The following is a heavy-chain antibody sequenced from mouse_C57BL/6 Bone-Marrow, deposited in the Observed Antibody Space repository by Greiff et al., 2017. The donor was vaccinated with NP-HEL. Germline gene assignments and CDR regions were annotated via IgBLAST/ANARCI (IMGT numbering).Heavy chain of an antibody. D-gene: IGHD4-1*01. CDR3: ARGRTGTMFAY. Sequence: EVNLVESGGGLVKPGGSLKLSCAASGFTFSSYAMSWVRQTPEKRLEWVATISDGGSYTYYPDNVKGRFTISRDNAKNNLYLQMSHLKSEDTAMYYCARGRTGTMFAYWGQGTLVTVSA. J-gene: IGHJ3*01. V-gene: IGHV5-4*03. CDR1: GFTFSSYA. CDR2: ISDGGSYT.